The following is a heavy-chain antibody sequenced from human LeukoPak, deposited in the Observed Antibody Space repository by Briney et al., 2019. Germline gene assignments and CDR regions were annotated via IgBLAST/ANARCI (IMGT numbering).Heavy chain of an antibody. CDR3: VRDWDGSLDY. CDR1: GYTLTELS. CDR2: MNPNNGGT. V-gene: IGHV1-2*02. Sequence: ASVKVSCKVSGYTLTELSMHWVRQAPGQGLEWMGSMNPNNGGTNYAQNLQGRVTMTRDTSINTAYMDLTSLTSDDTAIYYCVRDWDGSLDYWGQGTQVTVSS. D-gene: IGHD1-26*01. J-gene: IGHJ4*02.